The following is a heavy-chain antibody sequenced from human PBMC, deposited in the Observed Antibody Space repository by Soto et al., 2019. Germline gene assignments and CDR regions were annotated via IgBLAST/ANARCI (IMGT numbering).Heavy chain of an antibody. J-gene: IGHJ5*02. CDR1: GGSISSSSYY. CDR2: IDYSGST. CDR3: ARQKSTRRYDILTCYVAGFGGTEDNWFDP. V-gene: IGHV4-39*01. D-gene: IGHD3-9*01. Sequence: SETLSLPCTVSGGSISSSSYYWGWIRQPPGKGLEWTGSIDYSGSTYYNPSLKSRVTISVDTSKNQISLKLSSVTAADTAMYYCARQKSTRRYDILTCYVAGFGGTEDNWFDPWGQGTLVTVSS.